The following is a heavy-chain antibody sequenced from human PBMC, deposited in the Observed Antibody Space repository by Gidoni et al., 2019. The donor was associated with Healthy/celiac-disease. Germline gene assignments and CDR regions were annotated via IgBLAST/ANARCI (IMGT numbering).Heavy chain of an antibody. CDR3: ARLRQHNWFDP. V-gene: IGHV4-59*01. CDR1: GGSISTYY. CDR2: VYYSGST. Sequence: QVPLQESGPALVKPSETLSLTCPVSGGSISTYYWSWIRQPPGKGLEWIGYVYYSGSTNYNPTLKSRVTISVDTSKNQLSLKLSSVTAADTAVYYCARLRQHNWFDPWGQGTLVTVSS. D-gene: IGHD3-10*01. J-gene: IGHJ5*02.